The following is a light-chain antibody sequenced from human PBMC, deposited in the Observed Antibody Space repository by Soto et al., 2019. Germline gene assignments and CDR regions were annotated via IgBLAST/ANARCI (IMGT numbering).Light chain of an antibody. J-gene: IGKJ2*01. V-gene: IGKV1-39*01. Sequence: DIQMTQSPSSLSASVGDRVTITCRASQSISNYLNWYQQKPGKAPKLLIYAASNLQSGVPSRFSGSGSGTDFTLTISSLQSEDVATYYCQQSYSTPPTFGQGTKLQIK. CDR3: QQSYSTPPT. CDR1: QSISNY. CDR2: AAS.